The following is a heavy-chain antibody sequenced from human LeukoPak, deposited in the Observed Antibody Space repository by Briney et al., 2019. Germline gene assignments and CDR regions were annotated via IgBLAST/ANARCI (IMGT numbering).Heavy chain of an antibody. V-gene: IGHV4-4*07. CDR2: IYPSGST. D-gene: IGHD1-1*01. J-gene: IGHJ5*02. CDR1: GGSISSYY. Sequence: PSETLSLTCTVSGGSISSYYWSWIRQPAGKGLELIGRIYPSGSTNYNLSLKSRITMSVDTSKNQFSLKLSSVTAADTAVYYCARAPTGTGGWNWFDPWGQGTLVTVSS. CDR3: ARAPTGTGGWNWFDP.